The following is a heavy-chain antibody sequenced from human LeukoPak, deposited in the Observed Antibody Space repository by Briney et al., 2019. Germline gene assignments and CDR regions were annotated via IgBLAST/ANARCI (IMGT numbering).Heavy chain of an antibody. D-gene: IGHD5-18*01. Sequence: SETLSLTCTVSGGSISSYYWSWIRQPAGKGLEWIGRIYTSGGTDYNPSLKSRVTMSVDTSKNQFSLKLSSVTAADTAVYYCARVAGWYSSGWYFDYWGQGALVTVSS. V-gene: IGHV4-4*07. CDR2: IYTSGGT. CDR1: GGSISSYY. CDR3: ARVAGWYSSGWYFDY. J-gene: IGHJ4*02.